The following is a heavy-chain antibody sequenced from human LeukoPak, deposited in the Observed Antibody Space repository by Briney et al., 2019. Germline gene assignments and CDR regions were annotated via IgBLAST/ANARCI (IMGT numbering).Heavy chain of an antibody. Sequence: PSETLSLTCTVSGDSVSSSPYYWGWIRQPPGRGLEWIGYIYYSGSTNYNPSLKSRVTMSVDTSRNQFSLKPSSVTAADTAVYYCARAQVDYNNGPGSQGYYSYGMDVWGQGTTVTVSS. CDR3: ARAQVDYNNGPGSQGYYSYGMDV. D-gene: IGHD4-11*01. CDR1: GDSVSSSPYY. V-gene: IGHV4-61*01. J-gene: IGHJ6*02. CDR2: IYYSGST.